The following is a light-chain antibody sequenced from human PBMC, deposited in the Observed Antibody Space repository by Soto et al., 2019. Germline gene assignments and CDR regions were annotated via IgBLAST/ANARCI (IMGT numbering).Light chain of an antibody. V-gene: IGKV1-39*01. Sequence: DLQMTQSPSSLSASVGERVTITCRASQSISTSLNWYQHKPGKAPKVLIFGASGLQSGVPSRFSGSGSGTDFTLTISSLQPEDFATYYCQQSYSAPLTFGGGTKVEIK. J-gene: IGKJ4*01. CDR1: QSISTS. CDR2: GAS. CDR3: QQSYSAPLT.